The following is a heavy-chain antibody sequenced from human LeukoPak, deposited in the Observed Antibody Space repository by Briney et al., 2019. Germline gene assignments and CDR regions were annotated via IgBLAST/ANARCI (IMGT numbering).Heavy chain of an antibody. CDR1: GFTFSSYS. CDR3: ARVEAAAGTHYFDY. Sequence: GGSLRISCAASGFTFSSYSMNWVRQAPGKELEWVSSISSSSSYIYYADSVKGRFTISRDNAKNSLYLQMNSLRAEDTAVYYCARVEAAAGTHYFDYWGQGTLVTVSS. CDR2: ISSSSSYI. J-gene: IGHJ4*02. D-gene: IGHD6-13*01. V-gene: IGHV3-21*01.